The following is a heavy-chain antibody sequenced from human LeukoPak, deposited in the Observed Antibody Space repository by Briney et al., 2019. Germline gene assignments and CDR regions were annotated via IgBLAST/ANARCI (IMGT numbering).Heavy chain of an antibody. CDR3: ARANGITDYYYYMDV. CDR1: GGSISSYY. CDR2: IYTSGST. Sequence: SETLSLTCTVSGGSISSYYWSWIRQPAGKGLEWIGRIYTSGSTNYNPSLKSRVTISVDTSKNQFSLKLSSVTAADTAVYYCARANGITDYYYYMDVWGKGTTVTVSS. V-gene: IGHV4-4*07. D-gene: IGHD1-20*01. J-gene: IGHJ6*03.